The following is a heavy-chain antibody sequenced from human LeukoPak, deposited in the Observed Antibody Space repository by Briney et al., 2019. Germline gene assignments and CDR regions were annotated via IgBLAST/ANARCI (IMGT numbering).Heavy chain of an antibody. J-gene: IGHJ4*02. Sequence: NTGGSLRLSCAASGLTFSSYSMNWVRQAPGKGLEWVSSISSSSSYKYYADSVKGRFTISRDNAKNSLYLQMNSLRAEDTAVYYCAREGARLTLDYWGQGTLVTVSS. D-gene: IGHD3-16*01. V-gene: IGHV3-21*01. CDR2: ISSSSSYK. CDR1: GLTFSSYS. CDR3: AREGARLTLDY.